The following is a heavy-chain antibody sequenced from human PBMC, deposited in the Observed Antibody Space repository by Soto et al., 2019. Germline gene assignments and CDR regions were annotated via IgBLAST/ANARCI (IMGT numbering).Heavy chain of an antibody. CDR1: GGSISSGTYH. D-gene: IGHD3-22*01. Sequence: QVQLQESGPGLVKPSQTLSLTCTVSGGSISSGTYHWTWIRQHPEKGLEWIGYIYYSGSTYYNPSLQSRVTISVDPSKNQFSLRLSSVTAADTAVYYCAREMNYYDTSGDSYFDYWGQGTLVTVSS. CDR2: IYYSGST. J-gene: IGHJ4*02. V-gene: IGHV4-31*03. CDR3: AREMNYYDTSGDSYFDY.